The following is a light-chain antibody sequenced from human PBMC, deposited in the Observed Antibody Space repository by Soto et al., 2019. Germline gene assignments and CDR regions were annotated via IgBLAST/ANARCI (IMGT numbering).Light chain of an antibody. CDR2: DAS. CDR1: QNINRW. CDR3: QQYNSYSQT. J-gene: IGKJ1*01. Sequence: DIQMTQSPSTLSASVGDRVTITCRASQNINRWLAWYQQKPGKAPRLLIYDASSLESGVPSRFSGSGSGTEFTLTITSLQPDDFATYYCQQYNSYSQTFGQGTKVDSK. V-gene: IGKV1-5*01.